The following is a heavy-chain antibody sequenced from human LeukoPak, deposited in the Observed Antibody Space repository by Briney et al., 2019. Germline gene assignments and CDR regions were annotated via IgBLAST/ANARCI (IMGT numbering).Heavy chain of an antibody. J-gene: IGHJ5*02. Sequence: SETLSLTCAVYGGSFSGYYWSWIRQPPGKGLEWIGYIYYSGSTNYNPSLKSRVTISVDTSKNQFSLKHFSLSLSSLTAADTAVYYCAREGEGWFDPWGHGILVTVSS. V-gene: IGHV4-59*12. D-gene: IGHD3-16*01. CDR1: GGSFSGYY. CDR3: AREGEGWFDP. CDR2: IYYSGST.